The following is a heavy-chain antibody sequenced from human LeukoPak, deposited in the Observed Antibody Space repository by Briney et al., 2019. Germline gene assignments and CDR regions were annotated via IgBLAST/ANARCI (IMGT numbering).Heavy chain of an antibody. V-gene: IGHV4-59*01. CDR3: ARSTSGTSGY. CDR2: IYYSGNT. J-gene: IGHJ4*02. CDR1: GGPISSYY. Sequence: SETLSLTCTVSGGPISSYYWSWIRQPPGKGLEWIGYIYYSGNTNYNPSLKSRVTISVHTSKNQFSLKLTSVTAADTAVYYCARSTSGTSGYWGQGTLVTVSS. D-gene: IGHD1-1*01.